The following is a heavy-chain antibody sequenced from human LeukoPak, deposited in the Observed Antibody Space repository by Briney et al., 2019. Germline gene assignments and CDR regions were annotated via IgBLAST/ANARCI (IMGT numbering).Heavy chain of an antibody. CDR1: GYTFTSYA. CDR3: ARGYYYDSSGYYGKGGYYYYGMDV. D-gene: IGHD3-22*01. Sequence: GASVKVSCKASGYTFTSYAMNWVRQAPGQGLEWMGGIIPIFGTANYAQKFQGRVTITADESTSTAYMELSSLRSEDTAVYYCARGYYYDSSGYYGKGGYYYYGMDVWGQGTTVTVSS. CDR2: IIPIFGTA. J-gene: IGHJ6*02. V-gene: IGHV1-69*13.